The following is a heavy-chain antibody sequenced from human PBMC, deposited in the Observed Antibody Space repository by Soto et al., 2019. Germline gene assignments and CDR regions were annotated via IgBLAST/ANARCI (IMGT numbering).Heavy chain of an antibody. CDR1: GFSLTTYT. D-gene: IGHD1-26*01. V-gene: IGHV3-21*01. CDR2: INGRSNYK. J-gene: IGHJ5*02. Sequence: PWGSLRLSCVASGFSLTTYTINWVRQGPLTGLEWVSSINGRSNYKYYSDSVKGRFTVSRDNAQNSLFLQMSRLGPEDTAVYYCVREDGVVGASSAFDPWGQGTLVTVSS. CDR3: VREDGVVGASSAFDP.